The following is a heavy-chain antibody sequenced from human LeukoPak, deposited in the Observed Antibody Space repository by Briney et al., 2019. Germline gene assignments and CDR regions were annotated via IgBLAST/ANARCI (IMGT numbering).Heavy chain of an antibody. CDR3: ARDLRRYFDFDP. D-gene: IGHD3-9*01. J-gene: IGHJ5*02. Sequence: ASVKVSCKASGYTFTGYGIRWVRQAPGQGLEWMGWISAYNGNTNYAQKLQGRVTMTTDTSTSTAYMELRSLRSDDTAVYYCARDLRRYFDFDPWGQGTLVTVSS. V-gene: IGHV1-18*01. CDR2: ISAYNGNT. CDR1: GYTFTGYG.